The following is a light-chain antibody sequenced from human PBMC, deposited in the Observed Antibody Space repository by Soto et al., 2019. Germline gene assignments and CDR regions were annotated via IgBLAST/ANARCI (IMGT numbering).Light chain of an antibody. CDR3: SSYTSSSTYV. J-gene: IGLJ1*01. V-gene: IGLV2-14*01. CDR1: SSDVVAYNY. CDR2: EVS. Sequence: QSVLTQPASVSVSPGQSITISCTGTSSDVVAYNYVSWYQQHPCKAPKLMIYEVSYRPSGVSNRFSGSKSANTASLTISGLQAEDEADYYCSSYTSSSTYVYGTGTKVTVL.